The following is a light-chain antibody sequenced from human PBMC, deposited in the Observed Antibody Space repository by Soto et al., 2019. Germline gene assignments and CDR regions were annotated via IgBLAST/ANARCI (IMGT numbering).Light chain of an antibody. Sequence: HSVLTQPPSASGTPGQRVTISCSGGSSNIKTNGVSWYQQVPGAAPKLLIYSNNQRPSGAPDRFSGSKSGTSASLAISGLQSEDEATYHCATWDDSLNGLIFGGGTKLTVL. CDR3: ATWDDSLNGLI. V-gene: IGLV1-44*01. CDR1: SSNIKTNG. J-gene: IGLJ2*01. CDR2: SNN.